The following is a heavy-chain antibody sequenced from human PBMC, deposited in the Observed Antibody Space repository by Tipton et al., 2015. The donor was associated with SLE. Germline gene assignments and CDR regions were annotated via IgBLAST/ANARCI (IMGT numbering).Heavy chain of an antibody. Sequence: TLSLTCTVSGGSISSSSYYWGWIRQPPGKGLEWIGSIYYSGSTYYNPSLKSRVTISVDTSKNQFSLKLSSVTAADTAVYYCARVMNKPRAFDIWGQGTMVTVYS. CDR3: ARVMNKPRAFDI. D-gene: IGHD2-8*01. CDR2: IYYSGST. J-gene: IGHJ3*02. CDR1: GGSISSSSYY. V-gene: IGHV4-39*07.